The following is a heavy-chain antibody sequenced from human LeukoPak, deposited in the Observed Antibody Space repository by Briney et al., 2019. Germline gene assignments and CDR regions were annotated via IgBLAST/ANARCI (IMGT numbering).Heavy chain of an antibody. CDR2: IYTSGST. Sequence: PSQTLSLTCTVSGGSISSGGYYWSWIRQPAGKGLEWIGRIYTSGSTNYNPSLKSRVTMSVDTSKNQFSLKLSSVTAADTAVYYCARDGGYDFWSGRDVWGKGTTVTVSS. CDR1: GGSISSGGYY. D-gene: IGHD3-3*01. CDR3: ARDGGYDFWSGRDV. V-gene: IGHV4-61*02. J-gene: IGHJ6*04.